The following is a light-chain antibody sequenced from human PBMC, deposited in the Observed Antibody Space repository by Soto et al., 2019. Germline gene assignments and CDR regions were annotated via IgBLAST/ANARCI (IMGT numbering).Light chain of an antibody. Sequence: YELTQPPSVSVSPGQTARITCSGDALPKQYAYWYQQKPGQAPVLVIYKDSERPSGIPERFSGSSSGTTVTLTISGVQAEDEADYYCLSADSSGTYVVFGGGTKLTVL. CDR3: LSADSSGTYVV. J-gene: IGLJ2*01. V-gene: IGLV3-25*02. CDR1: ALPKQY. CDR2: KDS.